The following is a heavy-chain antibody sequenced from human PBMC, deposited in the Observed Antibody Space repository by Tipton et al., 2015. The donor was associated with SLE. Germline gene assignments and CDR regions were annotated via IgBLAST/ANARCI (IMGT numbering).Heavy chain of an antibody. J-gene: IGHJ4*02. CDR2: ISTYSGDT. V-gene: IGHV1-18*01. Sequence: QLVQSGPEVKKPGASVKVSCKASGYTFTTYGISWVRQAPGQGLECMGWISTYSGDTNYAQKFQGRVAMTTDTSTTTAYMELSSLTSDDTAVYYCARGGGSSWSPFDYWGQGTLVTVSS. D-gene: IGHD6-13*01. CDR1: GYTFTTYG. CDR3: ARGGGSSWSPFDY.